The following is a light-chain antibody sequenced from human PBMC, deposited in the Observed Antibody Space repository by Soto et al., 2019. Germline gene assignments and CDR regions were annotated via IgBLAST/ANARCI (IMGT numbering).Light chain of an antibody. CDR2: EVS. CDR3: SSYAGSNSWV. CDR1: SSDVGGYNY. J-gene: IGLJ3*02. Sequence: QSVLTQPPSASGSPGQSVTISCTGTSSDVGGYNYVSWYQQHPGKAPKLMIYEVSKWPSGVPDRFSGSKSGNTASLTVSGLQADDEADYYCSSYAGSNSWVFGGGTKLTVL. V-gene: IGLV2-8*01.